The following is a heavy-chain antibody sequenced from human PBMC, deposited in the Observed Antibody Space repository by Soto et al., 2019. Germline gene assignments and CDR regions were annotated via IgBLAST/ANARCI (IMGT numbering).Heavy chain of an antibody. Sequence: QVQLVQSGAEVKKPGASVKVSCKASGYTFTSYGISWVRQAPGQGLEWMGWISAYNGNTNYAQKLKARVTTTTATYTSTASMEARRLTSDDTAVYYCARASGSSYRFDPWGQATLLTVSS. J-gene: IGHJ5*02. CDR2: ISAYNGNT. V-gene: IGHV1-18*01. D-gene: IGHD1-26*01. CDR1: GYTFTSYG. CDR3: ARASGSSYRFDP.